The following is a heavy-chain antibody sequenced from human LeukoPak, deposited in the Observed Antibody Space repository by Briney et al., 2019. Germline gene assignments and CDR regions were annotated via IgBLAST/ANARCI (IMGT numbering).Heavy chain of an antibody. J-gene: IGHJ5*02. V-gene: IGHV3-7*01. Sequence: VGSLTLTLLGTGFSFRHYLLHVLRQAPGKGLEWVANIKQDGSEKYYVDSAKGRFTISRDNAKNSLYLQMNSLRAEHTAVNYCATDWDRSLPDLWGQGILVTVSS. D-gene: IGHD1-26*01. CDR1: GFSFRHYL. CDR2: IKQDGSEK. CDR3: ATDWDRSLPDL.